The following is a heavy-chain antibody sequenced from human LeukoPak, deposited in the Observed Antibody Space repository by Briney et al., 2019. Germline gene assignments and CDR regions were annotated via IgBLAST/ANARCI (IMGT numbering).Heavy chain of an antibody. Sequence: GESLKISCKGSGYSFTSYWIGWVRQMPGKGLEWMGIIYPGDSDTRYSPSFQGQVTISADKSISTAYLQWSSLKASDTAMYYCASPVGYSSSWVPAAFDIWGQGTMVTVSS. CDR3: ASPVGYSSSWVPAAFDI. CDR1: GYSFTSYW. J-gene: IGHJ3*02. D-gene: IGHD6-13*01. CDR2: IYPGDSDT. V-gene: IGHV5-51*01.